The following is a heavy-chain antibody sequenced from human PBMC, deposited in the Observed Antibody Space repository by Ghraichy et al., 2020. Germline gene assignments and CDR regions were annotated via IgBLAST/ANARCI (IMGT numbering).Heavy chain of an antibody. CDR2: IYSGGST. CDR3: ARGGSRWPDAFDI. J-gene: IGHJ3*02. D-gene: IGHD6-13*01. V-gene: IGHV3-53*01. Sequence: GGSLRLSCAASGFTVSSKYMSWVRQAPGKGLEWVSVIYSGGSTYYADSVKGRFTISRDNSKNTLSLQMNSLRADDTAVYYCARGGSRWPDAFDIWGQGTMVTVSS. CDR1: GFTVSSKY.